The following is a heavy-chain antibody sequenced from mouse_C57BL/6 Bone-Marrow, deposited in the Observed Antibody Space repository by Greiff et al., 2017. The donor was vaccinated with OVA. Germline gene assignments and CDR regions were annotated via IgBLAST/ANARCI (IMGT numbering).Heavy chain of an antibody. V-gene: IGHV1-7*01. J-gene: IGHJ2*01. CDR3: ARWVQGYFDY. CDR1: GYTFTSYW. Sequence: QVQLQQPGAELVKPGASVKMSCKASGYTFTSYWMHWVKQRPGQGLEWIGYINPSSGYTKYNQKFKDKATLTADKSSSTAYMQLSSLTYEDSAVYYCARWVQGYFDYWGQGTTLTVSS. CDR2: INPSSGYT.